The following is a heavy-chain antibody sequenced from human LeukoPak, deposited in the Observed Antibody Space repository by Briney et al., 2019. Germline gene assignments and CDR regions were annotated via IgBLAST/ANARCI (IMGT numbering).Heavy chain of an antibody. D-gene: IGHD6-19*01. CDR2: IYYSGST. J-gene: IGHJ6*02. CDR3: ASSSSGWYPHYYYGMDV. CDR1: GGSISSYY. Sequence: PSETLSLTCTVSGGSISSYYWSWIRQPPGKGLEWIGYIYYSGSTNYNPSLKSRVTISVDTSKNQFSLKLSSVTAADTAVYYCASSSSGWYPHYYYGMDVWGQGTTVTVSS. V-gene: IGHV4-59*01.